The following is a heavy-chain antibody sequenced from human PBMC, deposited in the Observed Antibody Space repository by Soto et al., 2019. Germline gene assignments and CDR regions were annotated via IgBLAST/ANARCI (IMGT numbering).Heavy chain of an antibody. CDR3: ASPVVPAAMGGPYFYGIDV. V-gene: IGHV3-74*01. CDR1: GFTFTRHW. CDR2: IDSYGSST. D-gene: IGHD2-2*01. Sequence: EVQLVESGGGLVQPGGSLRLACAASGFTFTRHWMHWVRQAPGKGLVWVSRIDSYGSSTHYAESVKGRFTISRDNAKNTVYLQMNSLTAEDTAVYYWASPVVPAAMGGPYFYGIDVWGQGTTVTVSS. J-gene: IGHJ6*02.